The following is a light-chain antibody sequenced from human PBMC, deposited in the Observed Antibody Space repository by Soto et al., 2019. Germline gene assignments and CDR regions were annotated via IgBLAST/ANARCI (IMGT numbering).Light chain of an antibody. J-gene: IGKJ4*01. V-gene: IGKV4-1*01. CDR1: QSLFSSSNKKNY. CDR3: QHYYNAPLT. Sequence: DIVITQSPNSLAVALFVSATVNCTSSQSLFSSSNKKNYLAWFQQKAGQPPRLLLYWASTREFGVPDRFRGTGSGTDFTLTISSLQAEDVAFYYCQHYYNAPLTFGGGTKVDIK. CDR2: WAS.